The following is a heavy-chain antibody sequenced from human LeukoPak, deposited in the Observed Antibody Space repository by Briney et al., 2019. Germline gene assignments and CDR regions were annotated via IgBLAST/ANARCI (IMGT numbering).Heavy chain of an antibody. V-gene: IGHV3-74*01. CDR1: GFTFSSYW. CDR3: ARATYGGSYNLDY. CDR2: INTDGGTT. Sequence: GGSLRLSCAASGFTFSSYWMSWVRQAPGKGLEWVSRINTDGGTTNYADSVKGRFTISRDNAKNTLSLQMNSLRAGDTAMYYCARATYGGSYNLDYWGQGTLVTVSS. J-gene: IGHJ4*02. D-gene: IGHD1-26*01.